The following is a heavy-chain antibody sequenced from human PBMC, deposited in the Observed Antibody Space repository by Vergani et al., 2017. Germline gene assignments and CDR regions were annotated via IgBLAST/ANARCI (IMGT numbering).Heavy chain of an antibody. CDR2: IYTSGST. CDR1: GGSISSGSYY. CDR3: ARAASGPYDFWGGYYLGGWFDP. J-gene: IGHJ5*02. Sequence: QVQLQESGPGLVKPSQTLSLTCTVSGGSISSGSYYWSWIRQPAGKGLEWIGRIYTSGSTNYNPSLKSRVTISVDTSKNQFSLKLSSVTAADTAWYYFARAASGPYDFWGGYYLGGWFDPWGQGTLVTVSS. D-gene: IGHD3-3*01. V-gene: IGHV4-61*02.